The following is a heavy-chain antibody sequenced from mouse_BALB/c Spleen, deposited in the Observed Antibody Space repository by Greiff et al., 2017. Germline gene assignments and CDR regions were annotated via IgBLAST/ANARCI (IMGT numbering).Heavy chain of an antibody. CDR2: IDPANGNT. J-gene: IGHJ2*01. CDR1: GFNIKDTY. Sequence: EVQLQQSGAELVKPGASVKLSCTASGFNIKDTYMHWVKQRPEQGLEWIGRIDPANGNTKYDPKFQGKATITADTSSNTAYLQLSSLTSEDTAVYYCATVYYGNYGGGFCDYWGQGTTLTVSS. CDR3: ATVYYGNYGGGFCDY. D-gene: IGHD2-1*01. V-gene: IGHV14-3*02.